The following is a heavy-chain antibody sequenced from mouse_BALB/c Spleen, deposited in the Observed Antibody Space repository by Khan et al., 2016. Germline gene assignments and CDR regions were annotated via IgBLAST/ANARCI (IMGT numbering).Heavy chain of an antibody. Sequence: QIQLVQSGPELKKPGETVKISCKASGYAFTNYGMNWVKQAPGKGLKWMGWITTYSGESTYADDFKGRFAFSLETSASTAYLQTNSLKNEDMDTYLRARRSLRELCYAIDYCGQSTSVTVSS. J-gene: IGHJ4*01. V-gene: IGHV9-1*02. CDR2: ITTYSGES. CDR3: ARRSLRELCYAIDY. D-gene: IGHD6-2*01. CDR1: GYAFTNYG.